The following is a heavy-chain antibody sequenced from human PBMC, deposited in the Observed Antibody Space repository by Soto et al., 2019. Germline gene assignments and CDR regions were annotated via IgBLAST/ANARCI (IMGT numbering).Heavy chain of an antibody. V-gene: IGHV3-23*01. J-gene: IGHJ6*02. CDR1: GFTFSSYA. CDR3: AKDQDGGSFGELSNMDV. Sequence: EVQLLESGGGLIQPGGSLRLSCAASGFTFSSYAMSWVRQAPGKGLEWVSAISGSGGSTYYADSVKGRFTISRDNSKKTQYQQMSGLRAEQSAVYYCAKDQDGGSFGELSNMDVWGQVATVTVSS. D-gene: IGHD3-10*01. CDR2: ISGSGGST.